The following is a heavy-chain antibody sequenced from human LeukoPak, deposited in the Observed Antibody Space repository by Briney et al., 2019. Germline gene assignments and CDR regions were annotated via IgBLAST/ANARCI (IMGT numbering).Heavy chain of an antibody. D-gene: IGHD7-27*01. CDR3: ARVDLPNTENWVDY. CDR2: INPNSGGT. V-gene: IGHV1-2*02. CDR1: GYTFTGYY. Sequence: GASVKVSCKASGYTFTGYYMHWVRQAPGQGLEWMGWINPNSGGTNYAQKFQGRVTMTRDTSISTAYMELSRLRSDDTAVYYCARVDLPNTENWVDYWGQGTLVTVSS. J-gene: IGHJ4*02.